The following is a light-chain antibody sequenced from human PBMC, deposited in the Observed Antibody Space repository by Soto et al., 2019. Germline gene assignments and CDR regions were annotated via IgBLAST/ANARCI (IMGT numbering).Light chain of an antibody. V-gene: IGKV1-5*01. CDR2: GAS. CDR1: QSISSW. J-gene: IGKJ1*01. CDR3: QQYNNYRT. Sequence: IQMTQSPSSLSASVGYRVTITCRASQSISSWLAWYQQKPGKAPKLLIYGASNLESGVPSGFSGSGSGTEFTLTISSLQPDDFATYYCQQYNNYRTFGQGTKVDIK.